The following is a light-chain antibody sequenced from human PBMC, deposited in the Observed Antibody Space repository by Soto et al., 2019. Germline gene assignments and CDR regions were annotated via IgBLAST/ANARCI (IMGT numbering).Light chain of an antibody. J-gene: IGKJ3*01. Sequence: EIVLTQAPGTLSLSPGERCTLSCRASQSVTLNYLAWYQHKPGQAPRLLISGVSRMATGIPDRFSGSGSGTDFTLTITRLEPEDFAVYCCQQYGGSPFIFGPGTKLEIK. V-gene: IGKV3-20*01. CDR2: GVS. CDR3: QQYGGSPFI. CDR1: QSVTLNY.